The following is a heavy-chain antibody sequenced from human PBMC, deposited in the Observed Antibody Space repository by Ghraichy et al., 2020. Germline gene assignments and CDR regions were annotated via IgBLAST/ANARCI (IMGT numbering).Heavy chain of an antibody. Sequence: SETLSLTCTVSGGSISSSSYYWGWIRQPPGKGLEWIGSIYYSGSTYYNPSLKSRVTISVDTSKNQFSLKLSSVTAADTAVYYCASGRYFDWASVGYWGQGTLVTVSS. CDR2: IYYSGST. V-gene: IGHV4-39*01. D-gene: IGHD3-9*01. CDR3: ASGRYFDWASVGY. CDR1: GGSISSSSYY. J-gene: IGHJ4*02.